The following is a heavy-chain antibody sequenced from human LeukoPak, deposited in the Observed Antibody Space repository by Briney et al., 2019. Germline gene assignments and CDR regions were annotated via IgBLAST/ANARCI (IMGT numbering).Heavy chain of an antibody. D-gene: IGHD1-1*01. CDR1: GFTFSDYY. CDR2: ISGGGSTI. CDR3: AKGTNWNDPLFDY. V-gene: IGHV3-11*01. J-gene: IGHJ4*02. Sequence: GGSLRLSCAASGFTFSDYYMSWIRQAPGKGLEWVSYISGGGSTIYYADSVKGRFTISRDNSKNTLYLQMNSLRAEDTAVYYCAKGTNWNDPLFDYWGQGTLVTVSS.